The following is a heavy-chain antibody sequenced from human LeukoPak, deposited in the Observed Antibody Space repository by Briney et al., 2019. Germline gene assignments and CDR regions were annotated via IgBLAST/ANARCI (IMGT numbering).Heavy chain of an antibody. CDR1: GFTFSSYA. Sequence: GRSLRLSCAASGFTFSSYAMHWVRQAPGGGLEWVAVISHDGSNKYYADSVKGRFTISRDNSKNTLYLQMNSLRAEDTAVYYCAKGRVVPAASIFDYWGQGTLVTVSS. V-gene: IGHV3-30-3*01. D-gene: IGHD2-2*01. J-gene: IGHJ4*02. CDR2: ISHDGSNK. CDR3: AKGRVVPAASIFDY.